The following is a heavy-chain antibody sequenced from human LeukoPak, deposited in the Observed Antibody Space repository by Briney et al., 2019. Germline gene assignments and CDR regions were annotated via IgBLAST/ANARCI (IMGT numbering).Heavy chain of an antibody. V-gene: IGHV4-34*12. D-gene: IGHD2-2*01. Sequence: PSETLSLTCTVYGGSFSGYYWTWIRQPPGKGLEWIGEIVHTGRTNYSPSLESRLTLSVDTSRNQFSLKLSSVTAADTAVYYCARGSVLTGYASFDYWGQGALVTVSS. J-gene: IGHJ4*02. CDR3: ARGSVLTGYASFDY. CDR1: GGSFSGYY. CDR2: IVHTGRT.